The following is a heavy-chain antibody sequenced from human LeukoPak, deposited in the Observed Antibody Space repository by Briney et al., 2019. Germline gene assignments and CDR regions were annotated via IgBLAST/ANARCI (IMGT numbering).Heavy chain of an antibody. CDR2: MNPNSGNT. D-gene: IGHD6-19*01. CDR1: GYTFTSCD. J-gene: IGHJ4*02. Sequence: GASVKVSCKASGYTFTSCDINWVRQATVQGLEWMGWMNPNSGNTGYGQSFQGRITMTRDISIGTAYMELSNLTSGDTAIYYCTRGSSGRRDNWGQGTLVTVSA. CDR3: TRGSSGRRDN. V-gene: IGHV1-8*01.